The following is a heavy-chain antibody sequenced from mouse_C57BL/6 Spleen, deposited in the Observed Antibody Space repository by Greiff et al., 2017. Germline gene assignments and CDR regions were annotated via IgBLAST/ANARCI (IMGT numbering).Heavy chain of an antibody. CDR3: AIHLYEGCYEGYAMDY. D-gene: IGHD2-3*01. V-gene: IGHV1-74*01. CDR1: GYTFTSYW. Sequence: QVQLKQPGAELVKPGASVKVSCKASGYTFTSYWMHWVKQRPGQGLEWIGRIHPSDSDTNYNQKFKGKATLTVDKSSSTAYMQRNSLTSADSAVYYCAIHLYEGCYEGYAMDYWGQGTSVTVSS. CDR2: IHPSDSDT. J-gene: IGHJ4*01.